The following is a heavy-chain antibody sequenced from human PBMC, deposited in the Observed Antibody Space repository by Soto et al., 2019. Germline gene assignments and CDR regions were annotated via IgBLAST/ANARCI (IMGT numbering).Heavy chain of an antibody. Sequence: KTSETLSLTCAVYGGSFSGYYWSWIRQPPGKGLEWIGEINHSGSTNYNPSLKSRVAISVDTSKNQFSLKLSSVTAADTAVYYCARARYYYGSGSYYNWLGYYYYGMDVWGQGTTVTVSS. CDR2: INHSGST. D-gene: IGHD3-10*01. CDR3: ARARYYYGSGSYYNWLGYYYYGMDV. V-gene: IGHV4-34*01. CDR1: GGSFSGYY. J-gene: IGHJ6*02.